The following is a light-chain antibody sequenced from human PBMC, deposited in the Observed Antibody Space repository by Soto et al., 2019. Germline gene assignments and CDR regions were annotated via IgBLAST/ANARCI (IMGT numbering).Light chain of an antibody. V-gene: IGLV1-44*01. J-gene: IGLJ2*01. Sequence: QSVLTQPPSASGTPWQRVTISCSGSSSNIGSNTVNWYQQLPGTAPKLLIYSNNQRPSGVPDRFSGSKSGTSASLAISGLQSEDEADYYCAAWDDSLNGPVFGGGTKVTVL. CDR1: SSNIGSNT. CDR3: AAWDDSLNGPV. CDR2: SNN.